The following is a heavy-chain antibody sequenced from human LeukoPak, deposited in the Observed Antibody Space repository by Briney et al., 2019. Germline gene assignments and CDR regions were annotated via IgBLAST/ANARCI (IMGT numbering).Heavy chain of an antibody. V-gene: IGHV3-23*01. CDR3: GKTTVGYSSGQKPAWPVDY. D-gene: IGHD5-18*01. CDR2: IFCSGGSP. CDR1: GFTFGSHA. Sequence: PGGSLRLSCEASGFTFGSHAMHWVRQAPGKGLEWVAGIFCSGGSPHYADPVKGRFTISRDNSRNTVYLQINSLRAEDTAVYYCGKTTVGYSSGQKPAWPVDYWGQGTLVTISS. J-gene: IGHJ4*02.